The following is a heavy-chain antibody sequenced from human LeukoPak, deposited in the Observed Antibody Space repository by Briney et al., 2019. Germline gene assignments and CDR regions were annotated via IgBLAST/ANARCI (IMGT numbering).Heavy chain of an antibody. V-gene: IGHV1-3*01. CDR3: ARDRYSSGWYNLDY. J-gene: IGHJ4*02. CDR1: GYTFTSYA. CDR2: INAGNGNT. Sequence: ASVKVSCKASGYTFTSYAMHWVRQAPGQRLEWMGWINAGNGNTKYSQKFQGRVTITRDTSASTAYMELSSLRSEDTALYYCARDRYSSGWYNLDYWGQGTLVTVSS. D-gene: IGHD6-19*01.